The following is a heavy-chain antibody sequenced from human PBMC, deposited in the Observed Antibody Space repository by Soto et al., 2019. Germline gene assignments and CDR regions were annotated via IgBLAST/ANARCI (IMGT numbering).Heavy chain of an antibody. CDR3: AREGMVRGVMIPGAFDI. V-gene: IGHV3-21*01. D-gene: IGHD3-10*01. CDR2: ISSSSSYI. Sequence: PGGSLRLSCAASGFTFSSYSMNWFRQAPGKGLEWVSSISSSSSYIYYADSVKGRFTISRDNAKNSLYLQMNSLRAEDTAVYYCAREGMVRGVMIPGAFDIWGQGTMVTVSS. CDR1: GFTFSSYS. J-gene: IGHJ3*02.